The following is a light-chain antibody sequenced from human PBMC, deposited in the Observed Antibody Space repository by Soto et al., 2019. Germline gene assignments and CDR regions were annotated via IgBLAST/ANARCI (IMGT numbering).Light chain of an antibody. CDR1: SGFVGSFSL. J-gene: IGLJ1*01. Sequence: QSVLALPASVSGPAGQSITISCTGTSGFVGSFSLVSWYQQHPGKAPKVMISEGHRRPSGVPDRFSGSTSVNSASLTISGLQADDEADYYCCLYIGATTYVFGTGTKVTVL. CDR2: EGH. V-gene: IGLV2-23*01. CDR3: CLYIGATTYV.